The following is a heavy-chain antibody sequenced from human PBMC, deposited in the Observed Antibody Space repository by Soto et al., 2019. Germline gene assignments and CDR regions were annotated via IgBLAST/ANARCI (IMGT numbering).Heavy chain of an antibody. D-gene: IGHD2-21*01. CDR1: GFTFSSYW. CDR3: ARSPYSGHRNWFDP. V-gene: IGHV3-74*01. Sequence: GGSLRLSCAASGFTFSSYWMHWVRQAPGKGLVWVSRINSDGSSTSYADSVKGRFTISRDNAKNTLYLQMNSLRAEDTAVYYCARSPYSGHRNWFDPWGQGTLVTVSS. CDR2: INSDGSST. J-gene: IGHJ5*02.